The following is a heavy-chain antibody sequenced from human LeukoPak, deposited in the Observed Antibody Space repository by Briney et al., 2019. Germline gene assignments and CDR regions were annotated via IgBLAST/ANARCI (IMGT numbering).Heavy chain of an antibody. CDR2: MNPNSGGT. J-gene: IGHJ4*02. CDR1: GYTFTDYY. D-gene: IGHD5-12*01. Sequence: ASVKVSCKASGYTFTDYYMHWVRQAPGVGLEWMGWMNPNSGGTNYAQKFQGRVTMTRDTSISTAYMELSTLRSDDTAVYYCARGLLVSGYGLFDYWGQGTLVTVSS. V-gene: IGHV1-2*02. CDR3: ARGLLVSGYGLFDY.